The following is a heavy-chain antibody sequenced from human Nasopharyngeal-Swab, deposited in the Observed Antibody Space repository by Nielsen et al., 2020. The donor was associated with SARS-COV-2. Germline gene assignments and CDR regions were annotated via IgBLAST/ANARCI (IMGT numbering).Heavy chain of an antibody. D-gene: IGHD3-22*01. J-gene: IGHJ6*02. CDR2: ISYDGSNK. CDR1: GFTFSSYG. CDR3: ARDGHDSSGYYYFVLAGMDV. Sequence: GGSLRLSCAASGFTFSSYGMHWVRQAPGKGLGWGAVISYDGSNKYYADSVKGRFTISRDNSKNTLYLQMNSLRAEDTAVYYCARDGHDSSGYYYFVLAGMDVWGQGTTVTVSS. V-gene: IGHV3-30*03.